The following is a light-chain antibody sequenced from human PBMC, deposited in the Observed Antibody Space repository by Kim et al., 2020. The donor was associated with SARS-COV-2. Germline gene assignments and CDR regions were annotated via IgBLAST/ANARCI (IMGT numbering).Light chain of an antibody. V-gene: IGKV1-5*03. CDR1: QYISSW. J-gene: IGKJ1*01. CDR3: QQYKTEPWT. CDR2: KAT. Sequence: DIQMTQSPSTLSASVGDRVTITCRASQYISSWLAWSQHKPGKAPKVLISKATTLENGVTSRFSGGESGTEFSLTITSLQPDDSATYYCQQYKTEPWTFGQGTKVDIK.